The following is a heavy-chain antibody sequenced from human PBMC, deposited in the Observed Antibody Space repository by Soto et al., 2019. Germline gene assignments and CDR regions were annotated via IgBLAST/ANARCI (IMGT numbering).Heavy chain of an antibody. CDR3: ASLDYGGSNFDY. V-gene: IGHV3-72*01. CDR2: TRNKANSYTT. J-gene: IGHJ4*02. CDR1: GFTFSDHY. D-gene: IGHD4-17*01. Sequence: EVQLVESGGGLVQPGGSLRLSCAASGFTFSDHYMDWVRQAPGKGLEWVGRTRNKANSYTTEYAASVKGRCTISRDDSKNSLYLQMNSLKTEDTAVYYCASLDYGGSNFDYWGQGTLVTVSA.